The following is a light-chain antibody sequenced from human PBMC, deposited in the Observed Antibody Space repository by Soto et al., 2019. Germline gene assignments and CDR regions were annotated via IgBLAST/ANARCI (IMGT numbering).Light chain of an antibody. CDR2: GSS. Sequence: EVVLTQSPGTLSLSPGESATLSCRASQSVTNNYFAWYQQKPGQAPRLLIFGSSDRATGIPDRFSGSGSGTDFTLTISRLEPEDFAVYYCHQYGSSPPYTFGQGTKLEFK. CDR3: HQYGSSPPYT. V-gene: IGKV3-20*01. J-gene: IGKJ2*01. CDR1: QSVTNNY.